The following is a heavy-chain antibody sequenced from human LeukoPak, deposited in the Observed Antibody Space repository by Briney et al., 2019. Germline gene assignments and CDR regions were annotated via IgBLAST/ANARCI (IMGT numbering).Heavy chain of an antibody. CDR2: IYYSGST. D-gene: IGHD5-18*01. CDR1: GGSISSYY. Sequence: PSETLSLTCTVSGGSISSYYWSWIRQPPGEGLEWIGYIYYSGSTNYNPSLKSRVTISVDTSKNQFSLKLSSVTAADTAVYYCARDPVDTYPGAVEEDAFDIWGQGTMVTVSS. CDR3: ARDPVDTYPGAVEEDAFDI. J-gene: IGHJ3*02. V-gene: IGHV4-59*01.